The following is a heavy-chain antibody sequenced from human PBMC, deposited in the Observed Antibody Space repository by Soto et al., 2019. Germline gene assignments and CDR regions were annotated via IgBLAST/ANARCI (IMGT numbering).Heavy chain of an antibody. CDR3: ARSGRRSYRSSWYSGDYYYRMDV. J-gene: IGHJ6*02. D-gene: IGHD6-13*01. Sequence: ASVKVSCKASGYTFTSYYMLWVRQAPGQGLEWMGIISANGGSTSYAQKLQGRVTMTRDTSTSTVYMELSSLRSDDTAVYYCARSGRRSYRSSWYSGDYYYRMDVWGQGTTVTVSS. CDR2: ISANGGST. CDR1: GYTFTSYY. V-gene: IGHV1-46*01.